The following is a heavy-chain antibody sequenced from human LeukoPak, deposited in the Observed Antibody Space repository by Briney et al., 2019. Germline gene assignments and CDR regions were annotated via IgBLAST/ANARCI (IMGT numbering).Heavy chain of an antibody. CDR3: ARDTAVAGTDY. CDR2: ISYDGSNK. Sequence: GSLRLSFAASGFTFSSYAMHWVRQAPGKGLEWVAVISYDGSNKYYADSVKGRFTISRDDSKNTLYLQMNSLRAEDTAVYYCARDTAVAGTDYWGQGTLVTVSS. V-gene: IGHV3-30-3*01. CDR1: GFTFSSYA. D-gene: IGHD6-19*01. J-gene: IGHJ4*02.